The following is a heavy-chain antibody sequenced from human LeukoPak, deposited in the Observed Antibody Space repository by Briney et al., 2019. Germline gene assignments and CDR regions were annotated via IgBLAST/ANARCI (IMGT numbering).Heavy chain of an antibody. J-gene: IGHJ4*02. CDR2: IKSDGSTT. Sequence: AGGSLRLSCAASGFTLSSYWMHWVRQAPGKGLVWVSRIKSDGSTTNYADSVKGRFTISRDNAKNTLYLQMNSLRAEDTAVYYCARDLRDGIAVAGSWGQGTLVTVSS. D-gene: IGHD6-19*01. CDR1: GFTLSSYW. V-gene: IGHV3-74*01. CDR3: ARDLRDGIAVAGS.